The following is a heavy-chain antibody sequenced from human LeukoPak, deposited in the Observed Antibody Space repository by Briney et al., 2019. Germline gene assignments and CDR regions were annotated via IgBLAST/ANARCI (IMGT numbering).Heavy chain of an antibody. D-gene: IGHD3-22*01. Sequence: PGGSLRLSCAASGFTFSNAWMSWVRQAPGKGLEWVSSISSSSYIYYADSVKGRFTISRDNAKNSLYLQMNSLRAEDTAVYYCAREGTMIVSDYWGQGTLVTVSS. CDR3: AREGTMIVSDY. CDR2: ISSSSYI. CDR1: GFTFSNAW. J-gene: IGHJ4*02. V-gene: IGHV3-69-1*01.